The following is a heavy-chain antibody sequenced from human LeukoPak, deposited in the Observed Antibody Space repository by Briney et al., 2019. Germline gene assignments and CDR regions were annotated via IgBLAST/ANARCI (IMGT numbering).Heavy chain of an antibody. CDR2: ISAYNGNT. D-gene: IGHD2-15*01. CDR3: AREYCSGGSCWHYYYYGMDV. CDR1: GYTFTSYG. J-gene: IGHJ6*02. V-gene: IGHV1-18*01. Sequence: ASVKVSCKASGYTFTSYGISWVRQAPGQGLEWMGWISAYNGNTNYAQKLQGRVTMTTDTSTSTACMELRSLRSDDTAVYYCAREYCSGGSCWHYYYYGMDVWGQGTTVTVSS.